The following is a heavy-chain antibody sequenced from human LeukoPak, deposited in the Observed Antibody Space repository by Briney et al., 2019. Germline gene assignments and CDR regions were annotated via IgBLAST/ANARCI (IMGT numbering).Heavy chain of an antibody. J-gene: IGHJ4*02. CDR2: IYYSGST. Sequence: PSETLSLTCTASGGSISSYYWSWIRQPPGKGLEWIGYIYYSGSTNYNPSLKSRVTISVDTSKNQFSLKLSSVTAADTAVYYCARVNDYVWGSYRQIPTYDYWGQGTLVTVSS. CDR1: GGSISSYY. CDR3: ARVNDYVWGSYRQIPTYDY. V-gene: IGHV4-59*01. D-gene: IGHD3-16*02.